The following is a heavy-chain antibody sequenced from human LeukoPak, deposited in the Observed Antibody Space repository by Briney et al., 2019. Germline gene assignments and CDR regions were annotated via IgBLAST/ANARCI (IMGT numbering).Heavy chain of an antibody. CDR3: ARDVGWAAGSFYYFDS. J-gene: IGHJ4*02. D-gene: IGHD3-10*01. V-gene: IGHV3-30*19. Sequence: GGSLRLSCAASGFTFSSYGMHWVRQAPGKGPEWVAVISYDGTYKYYGDSVKGRFTISRDNSKDTLYLQMNSLRPDDTALYYCARDVGWAAGSFYYFDSWGQGTLITVSS. CDR2: ISYDGTYK. CDR1: GFTFSSYG.